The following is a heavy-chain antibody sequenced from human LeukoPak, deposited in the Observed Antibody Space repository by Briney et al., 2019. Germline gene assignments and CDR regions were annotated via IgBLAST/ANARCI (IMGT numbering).Heavy chain of an antibody. J-gene: IGHJ4*02. V-gene: IGHV3-7*01. D-gene: IGHD3-22*01. CDR3: ARDLYYDAPPFDY. CDR2: IKQDGSEK. CDR1: GFTFSSYW. Sequence: GGSLRLSCAASGFTFSSYWMSWVRQAPGKGLEWVANIKQDGSEKYYVDSVKGRFTISRDNAKNSLYLQMNSLRAEDTAVYYCARDLYYDAPPFDYWGQGTLVTVSS.